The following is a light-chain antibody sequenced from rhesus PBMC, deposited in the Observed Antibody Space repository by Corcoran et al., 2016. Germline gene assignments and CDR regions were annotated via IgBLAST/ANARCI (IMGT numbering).Light chain of an antibody. CDR2: AES. V-gene: IGKV1-74*01. J-gene: IGKJ3*01. Sequence: DIQMTQSPSSLSASVGDRVTITCRASENVNNYLHWYQQKPGKSPKLLFYAESTLKTGVPSRFSGSGSGTDYTFTISSLQPEDVATYYCQHSYGTPFTFGPGTKLDIK. CDR3: QHSYGTPFT. CDR1: ENVNNY.